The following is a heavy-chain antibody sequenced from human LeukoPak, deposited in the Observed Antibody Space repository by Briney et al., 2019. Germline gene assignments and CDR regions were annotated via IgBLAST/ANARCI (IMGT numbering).Heavy chain of an antibody. V-gene: IGHV6-1*01. CDR3: ARDAAALSGSYSYYFDY. CDR2: TYYRSKWYN. Sequence: SQTLSLTCAISGDSVSSNSAAWNWIRQSPSRGLEWLGRTYYRSKWYNDYAVSVKSRITINPDTSKNQFSLQLNSVTPEDTAVYYCARDAAALSGSYSYYFDYWGQGTLVTVSS. D-gene: IGHD1-26*01. J-gene: IGHJ4*02. CDR1: GDSVSSNSAA.